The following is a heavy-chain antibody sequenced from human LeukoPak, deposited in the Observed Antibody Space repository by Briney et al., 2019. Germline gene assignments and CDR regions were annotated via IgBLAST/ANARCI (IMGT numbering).Heavy chain of an antibody. J-gene: IGHJ5*02. CDR3: VRSAYYDFWSSLADWFDP. D-gene: IGHD3-3*01. V-gene: IGHV1-8*03. CDR2: MNPNSGNT. Sequence: ASVKVSCKASGYTFTSYGINWVRQATGQGLEWMGWMNPNSGNTGYAQRFQGRVTITRNTSISTAYMELSSLRSEDTAVYYCVRSAYYDFWSSLADWFDPWGQGTLVTVSS. CDR1: GYTFTSYG.